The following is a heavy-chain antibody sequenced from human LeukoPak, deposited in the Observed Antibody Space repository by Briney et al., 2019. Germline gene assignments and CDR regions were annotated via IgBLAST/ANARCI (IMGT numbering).Heavy chain of an antibody. D-gene: IGHD3-16*01. J-gene: IGHJ4*02. V-gene: IGHV1-2*02. Sequence: GASVKVSCKASEYTFTDYFIHWVRQAPGRGLEWMGWINPNSGDTNYAQKFQGRVTMTRDTSISTAYMELSRLRSDDTAVYYCARAYEGPIVFWGQGTLVTVSS. CDR1: EYTFTDYF. CDR3: ARAYEGPIVF. CDR2: INPNSGDT.